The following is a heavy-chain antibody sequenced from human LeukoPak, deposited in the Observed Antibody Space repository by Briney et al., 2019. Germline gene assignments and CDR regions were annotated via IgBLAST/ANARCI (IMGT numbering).Heavy chain of an antibody. Sequence: SPSETLSLTCTVSGGSISSSSYYWGWIRQPPGKGLEWIGRIYYSGSTYYNPSLKSRVTISVDTSKNQFSLKLSSVTAADTAVYYCARHFALRGAFDIWGQGTMVTVSS. J-gene: IGHJ3*02. CDR1: GGSISSSSYY. D-gene: IGHD2-21*01. CDR2: IYYSGST. CDR3: ARHFALRGAFDI. V-gene: IGHV4-39*01.